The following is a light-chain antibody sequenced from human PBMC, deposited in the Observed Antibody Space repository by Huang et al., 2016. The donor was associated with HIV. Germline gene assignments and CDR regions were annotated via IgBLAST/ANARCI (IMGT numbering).Light chain of an antibody. CDR3: QQYDNWPPGLT. V-gene: IGKV3D-15*01. J-gene: IGKJ4*01. Sequence: EIMMTQSPATLSVSPGGRATLSCRASQNVRNNLAWYQQKTGQAPRLLIYDTYTRASGIPARFTGSGSGTEFTLTISGLQSEDFAIYYCQQYDNWPPGLTFGGGTKVEI. CDR2: DTY. CDR1: QNVRNN.